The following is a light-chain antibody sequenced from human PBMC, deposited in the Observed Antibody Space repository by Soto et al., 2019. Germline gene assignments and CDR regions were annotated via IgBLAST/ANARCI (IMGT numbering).Light chain of an antibody. CDR3: QQSYSTPRT. J-gene: IGKJ1*01. CDR1: QYINRY. Sequence: DIQMTQSPSTLSASVGDRVTITCRASQYINRYINWYQRKPGKATRVLIYDASTLKTGVTSRFSGSGSGTDFTLTISSLQPEDFATYYCQQSYSTPRTFGQGTKV. V-gene: IGKV1-39*01. CDR2: DAS.